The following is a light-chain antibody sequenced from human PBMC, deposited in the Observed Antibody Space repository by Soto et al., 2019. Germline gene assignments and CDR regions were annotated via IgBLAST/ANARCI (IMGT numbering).Light chain of an antibody. J-gene: IGKJ3*01. CDR3: QSLFT. Sequence: EIVLTQSPATLSLSPGERATLSCRASQSVSNYLAWYQQKPGQAPRLLIYDVTNRATGIPARFSGSGSGTDFTLTISSLEPEDFAVYYCQSLFTFGPGKNVDIK. CDR1: QSVSNY. CDR2: DVT. V-gene: IGKV3-11*01.